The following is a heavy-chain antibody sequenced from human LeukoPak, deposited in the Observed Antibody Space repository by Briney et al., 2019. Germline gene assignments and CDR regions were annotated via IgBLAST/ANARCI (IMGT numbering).Heavy chain of an antibody. D-gene: IGHD3-10*01. CDR1: GYTLTELS. V-gene: IGHV7-4-1*02. Sequence: GASVKVSCKVSGYTLTELSMHWVRQAPGQGLEWMGWINTNTGNPTYAQGFTGRFVFSLDTSVSTAYLQISSLKAEDTAVYYCARDPYYYGSGRGYWGQGTLVTVSS. J-gene: IGHJ4*02. CDR2: INTNTGNP. CDR3: ARDPYYYGSGRGY.